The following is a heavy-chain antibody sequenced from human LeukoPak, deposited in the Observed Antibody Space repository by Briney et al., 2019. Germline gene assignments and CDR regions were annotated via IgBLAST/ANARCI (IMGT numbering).Heavy chain of an antibody. D-gene: IGHD1-26*01. Sequence: GGSLRLSCAASGFTFSSYWMNWVRQAPGKGLEWVSAISGSGGSTYYADSVKGRFTISRDNSKNTLYLQMNSLRAEDTAVYYCAKVLVGAIDYWGQGTLVTVSS. CDR1: GFTFSSYW. J-gene: IGHJ4*02. V-gene: IGHV3-23*01. CDR2: ISGSGGST. CDR3: AKVLVGAIDY.